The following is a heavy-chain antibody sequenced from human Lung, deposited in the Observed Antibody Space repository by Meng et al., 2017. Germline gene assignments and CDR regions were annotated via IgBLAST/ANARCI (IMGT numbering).Heavy chain of an antibody. J-gene: IGHJ4*02. D-gene: IGHD4-11*01. CDR3: ARGPTTMAHDFDY. Sequence: QVEIQRWGGGLLKPSVALSLTCVVSGGSFSDYYWSWIRQPPGKGLEWIGEINHSGSTNYNPSLESRATISVDTSQNNLSLKLSSVTAADSAVYYCARGPTTMAHDFDYWGQGTLVTVSS. CDR1: GGSFSDYY. V-gene: IGHV4-34*01. CDR2: INHSGST.